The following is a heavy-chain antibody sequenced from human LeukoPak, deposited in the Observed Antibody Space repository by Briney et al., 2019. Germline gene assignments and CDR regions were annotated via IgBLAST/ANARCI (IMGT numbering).Heavy chain of an antibody. V-gene: IGHV3-74*01. D-gene: IGHD2-2*01. CDR2: INSDGSST. CDR3: ARGARPAATYYYYYYMDV. CDR1: GFTFSSYW. J-gene: IGHJ6*03. Sequence: GGSLRLSCAASGFTFSSYWMHWVRQAPGKGLVWVSRINSDGSSTTYADSVKGRFTISTYTAKNTLYLQMNSLRAEDTAVYYCARGARPAATYYYYYYMDVWGKGTTVTVSS.